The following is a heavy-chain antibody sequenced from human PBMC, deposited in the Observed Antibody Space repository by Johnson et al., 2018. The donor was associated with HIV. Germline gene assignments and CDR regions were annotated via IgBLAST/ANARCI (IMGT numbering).Heavy chain of an antibody. J-gene: IGHJ3*02. CDR1: GFTFDDYG. Sequence: QVQLVESGGSVVRPGGSLRLSCAASGFTFDDYGMSWIRQAPGKGLEWVSYISSSGITIYYADSVKGRFTISRDNAKNSLYLQMNSLRAEDTSVYYCTGDGPRDAFDIWGQGTVVIVSS. D-gene: IGHD2-21*02. CDR2: ISSSGITI. V-gene: IGHV3-11*04. CDR3: TGDGPRDAFDI.